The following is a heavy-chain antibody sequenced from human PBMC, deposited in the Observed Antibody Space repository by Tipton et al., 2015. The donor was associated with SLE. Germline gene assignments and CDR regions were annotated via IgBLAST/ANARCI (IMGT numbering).Heavy chain of an antibody. Sequence: QLVQSGAEVKKPGASVKVSCKASGYTFTGYYMHWVRQAPGQGLEWMGWINPNSGGTNYAQKFQGRVTMTRDTSISTAYMELSRLRSDDTAVYYRARARYSSSSPCGYWGQGTLVTVSS. CDR1: GYTFTGYY. CDR3: ARARYSSSSPCGY. CDR2: INPNSGGT. V-gene: IGHV1-2*02. D-gene: IGHD6-6*01. J-gene: IGHJ4*02.